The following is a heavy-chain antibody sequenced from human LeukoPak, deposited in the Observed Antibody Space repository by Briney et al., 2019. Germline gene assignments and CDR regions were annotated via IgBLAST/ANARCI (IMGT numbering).Heavy chain of an antibody. D-gene: IGHD6-13*01. CDR3: ARGGAAAGFDY. CDR2: IGTAGDT. J-gene: IGHJ4*02. V-gene: IGHV3-13*01. Sequence: GGSLRLSCAASGFTFSSYDMHWVRQATGKGLEWVSAIGTAGDTYYPGSVKGRSTISRENAKNSLYLQMNSLRAGDTAVYYCARGGAAAGFDYWGQGTLVTVSS. CDR1: GFTFSSYD.